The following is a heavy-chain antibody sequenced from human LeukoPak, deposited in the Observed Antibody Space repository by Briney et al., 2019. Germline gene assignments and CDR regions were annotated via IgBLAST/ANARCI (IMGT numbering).Heavy chain of an antibody. V-gene: IGHV3-23*01. CDR3: AKGSTISRPYYFDC. CDR2: ITGSGGDT. D-gene: IGHD2/OR15-2a*01. CDR1: GFSFSNYA. Sequence: GGSLRLSCAASGFSFSNYAMSWVRQAPGEGLEWVSAITGSGGDTYHAESVKGRFTVSRDNSKNTLYQQMDSLRAEDTAVYYCAKGSTISRPYYFDCWGQGTLVTVSS. J-gene: IGHJ4*02.